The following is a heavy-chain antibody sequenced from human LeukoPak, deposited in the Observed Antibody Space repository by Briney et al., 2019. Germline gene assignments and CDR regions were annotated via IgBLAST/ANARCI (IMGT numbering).Heavy chain of an antibody. CDR3: ARDVVYGMDV. CDR2: ITRSSSDI. D-gene: IGHD2-8*02. CDR1: GFIFSDYS. J-gene: IGHJ6*02. Sequence: GGSLRLSCAASGFIFSDYSMNWVRQAPGEGLEWVASITRSSSDINYVDSVKGRFTISRDNAKNSLYLQMNSLRAEETAVYYCARDVVYGMDVWGQGTTVTVSS. V-gene: IGHV3-21*01.